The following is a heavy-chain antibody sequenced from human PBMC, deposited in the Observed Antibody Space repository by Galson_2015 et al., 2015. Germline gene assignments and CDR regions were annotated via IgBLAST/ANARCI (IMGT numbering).Heavy chain of an antibody. V-gene: IGHV1-69*08. CDR3: ARDQYCSGGSCYP. Sequence: SVKVSCKASGGTFSSYTISWVRQAPGQGLEWMGRIIPILGTANYAQKFQGRVTITADKSTSTAYMELSSLRSEDTAVYYCARDQYCSGGSCYPWGQGTLVTVSS. CDR2: IIPILGTA. J-gene: IGHJ5*02. CDR1: GGTFSSYT. D-gene: IGHD2-15*01.